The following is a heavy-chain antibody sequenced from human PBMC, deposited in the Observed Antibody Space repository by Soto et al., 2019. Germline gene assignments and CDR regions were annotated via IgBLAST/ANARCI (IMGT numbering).Heavy chain of an antibody. D-gene: IGHD3-3*01. CDR3: ARTLRTYYDFWSGYYWNY. CDR2: ISAYNGNT. CDR1: GYTFTSYG. Sequence: QVPLVQSGAEVKKPGASVKVSCKASGYTFTSYGISWVRQAPGQGLEWMGWISAYNGNTNYAQKLQGRVTMTTDTSTSTAYMELRSLRSDDTAVYYCARTLRTYYDFWSGYYWNYWGQGTLVTVSS. V-gene: IGHV1-18*01. J-gene: IGHJ4*02.